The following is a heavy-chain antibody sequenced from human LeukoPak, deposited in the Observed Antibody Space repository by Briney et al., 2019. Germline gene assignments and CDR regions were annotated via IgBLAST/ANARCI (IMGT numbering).Heavy chain of an antibody. CDR2: ISYDGSNK. V-gene: IGHV3-30*04. D-gene: IGHD5-18*01. Sequence: GGSLRLSCAASGFTFSSYAMHWVRQAPGKGLEWVAVISYDGSNKYYADSVKGRFTISRDNSKNTLYLQMNSLRAEDTAVYYWARMTDTDTGMADDCWGQGTLVTVS. CDR3: ARMTDTDTGMADDC. CDR1: GFTFSSYA. J-gene: IGHJ4*02.